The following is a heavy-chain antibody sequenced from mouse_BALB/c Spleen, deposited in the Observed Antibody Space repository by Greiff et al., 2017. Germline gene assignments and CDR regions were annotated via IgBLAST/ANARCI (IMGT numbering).Heavy chain of an antibody. Sequence: VQLQQSGAELAKPGASVKMSCTASGYTFTSYWMHWVKQRPGQGLEWIGYINPSTGYTEYNQKFKDKATLTADKSSSTAYMQLSSLTSEDSAVYYCARWLTGTFDYWGQGTTLTVSS. V-gene: IGHV1-7*01. CDR2: INPSTGYT. CDR3: ARWLTGTFDY. CDR1: GYTFTSYW. D-gene: IGHD4-1*01. J-gene: IGHJ2*01.